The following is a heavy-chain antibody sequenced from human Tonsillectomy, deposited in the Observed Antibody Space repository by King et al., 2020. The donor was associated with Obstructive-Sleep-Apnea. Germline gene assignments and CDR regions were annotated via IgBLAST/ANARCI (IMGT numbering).Heavy chain of an antibody. Sequence: QLVQSGGGVVQPGRSLRLSCAASGFTFSSYGMHWVRQAPGKGLEWVAVIWYDGSNKYYADSVKGRFTISRDNSKNTLYLQMNSLRAEDTAVYYCAKGTYYGSGSYYSGYWGQGTLVTVSS. V-gene: IGHV3-33*06. CDR3: AKGTYYGSGSYYSGY. CDR1: GFTFSSYG. J-gene: IGHJ4*02. CDR2: IWYDGSNK. D-gene: IGHD3-10*01.